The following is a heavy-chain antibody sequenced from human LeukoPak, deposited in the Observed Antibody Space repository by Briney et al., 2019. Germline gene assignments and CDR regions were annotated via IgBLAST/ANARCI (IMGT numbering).Heavy chain of an antibody. J-gene: IGHJ4*02. CDR3: AKDQYCSGGSCYSPGFDY. D-gene: IGHD2-15*01. CDR1: GSTFSSYA. V-gene: IGHV3-23*01. Sequence: GGSLRLSCAASGSTFSSYAMSWVRQAPGKGLEWVSAISGSGGSTYYADSVKGRFTISRDNSKNTLYLQMNSLRAEDTAVYYCAKDQYCSGGSCYSPGFDYWGQGTLVTVSS. CDR2: ISGSGGST.